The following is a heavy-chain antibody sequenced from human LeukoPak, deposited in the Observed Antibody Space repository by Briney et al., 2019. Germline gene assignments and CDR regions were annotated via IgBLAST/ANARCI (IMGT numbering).Heavy chain of an antibody. D-gene: IGHD2-2*01. CDR1: GRTFSIYA. CDR3: ASCGSSTSWYFMDV. V-gene: IGHV1-69*05. Sequence: ASVNVSCKASGRTFSIYAISWVRQAPGQGLEWRGRIIPIFGTANYAQKFQGRVTITTDEYKNTAYSESRRLSSEDTSVYYCASCGSSTSWYFMDVWGKGTTVTVSS. CDR2: IIPIFGTA. J-gene: IGHJ6*03.